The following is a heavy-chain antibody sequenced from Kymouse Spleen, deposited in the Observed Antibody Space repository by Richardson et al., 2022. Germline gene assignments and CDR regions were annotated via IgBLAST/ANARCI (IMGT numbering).Heavy chain of an antibody. J-gene: IGHJ4*02. V-gene: IGHV4-59*01. CDR3: ARGGSSSHYFDY. CDR1: GGSISSYY. CDR2: IYYSGST. Sequence: QVQLQESGPGLVKPSETLSLTCTVSGGSISSYYWSWIRQPPGKGLEWIGYIYYSGSTNYNPSLKSRVTISVDTSKNQFSLKLSSVTAADTAVYYCARGGSSSHYFDYWGQGTLVTVSS. D-gene: IGHD6-6*01.